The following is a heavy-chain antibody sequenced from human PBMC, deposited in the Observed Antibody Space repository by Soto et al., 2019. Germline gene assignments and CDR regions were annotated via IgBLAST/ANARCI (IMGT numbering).Heavy chain of an antibody. CDR3: AKRPIPVAGTGKWFDP. D-gene: IGHD6-19*01. J-gene: IGHJ5*02. CDR2: ISGSGGST. V-gene: IGHV3-23*01. Sequence: GGSLRLSCAASGFTFSSYAMSWVRQAPGKGLEWVSAISGSGGSTYYADSVKGRFTISRDNSKNTLYLQMNSLRAGDTAVYYCAKRPIPVAGTGKWFDPWGQGTLVTSPQ. CDR1: GFTFSSYA.